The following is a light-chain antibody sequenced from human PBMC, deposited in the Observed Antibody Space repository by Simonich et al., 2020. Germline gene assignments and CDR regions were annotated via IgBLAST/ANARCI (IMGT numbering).Light chain of an antibody. J-gene: IGLJ2*01. CDR1: SRYVGGYNY. CDR2: DVS. Sequence: QSALTQPRSVSGSPGQSVTISCTGTSRYVGGYNYFSWYQQHPGKAPKPMIYDVSKRPSGVPDRFSGSKSGNTASLTISGLQAEDEADYYCCSYAGSYTLVFGGGTKLTVL. CDR3: CSYAGSYTLV. V-gene: IGLV2-11*01.